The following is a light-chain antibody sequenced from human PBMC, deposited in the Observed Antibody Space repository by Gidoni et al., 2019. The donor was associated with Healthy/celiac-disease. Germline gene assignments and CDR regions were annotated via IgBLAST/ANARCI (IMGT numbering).Light chain of an antibody. Sequence: QSALTQPASVSGSPGQSIPISCPGTSSDVGGHNYVSWYQQHPGKAPNLMIYEVSNRPSGVSNRFSGSKSGNTASLTSSGLQAEDEADYYCSSYTSSSTHVVFGGGTKLTVL. CDR2: EVS. CDR1: SSDVGGHNY. CDR3: SSYTSSSTHVV. J-gene: IGLJ2*01. V-gene: IGLV2-14*01.